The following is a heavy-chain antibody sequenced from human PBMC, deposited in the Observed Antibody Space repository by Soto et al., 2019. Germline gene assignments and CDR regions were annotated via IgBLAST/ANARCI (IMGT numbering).Heavy chain of an antibody. Sequence: SETLSLTCTVSGGSISSYYWSWIRQPPGKGLEWIGYIYYSGSTNYNPSLKSRVTISVDTSKNQFSLKLSSVTAADTAVYYCARDKFWSGGSCYSGGYSYGPQAVDYWGQGTLVTVSS. CDR2: IYYSGST. J-gene: IGHJ4*02. V-gene: IGHV4-59*01. D-gene: IGHD2-15*01. CDR3: ARDKFWSGGSCYSGGYSYGPQAVDY. CDR1: GGSISSYY.